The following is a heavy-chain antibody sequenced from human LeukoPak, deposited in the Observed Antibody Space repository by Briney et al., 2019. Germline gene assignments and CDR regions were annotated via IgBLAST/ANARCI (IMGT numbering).Heavy chain of an antibody. CDR1: GFTVSSNY. D-gene: IGHD3-9*01. CDR3: ARAAVGDYDILSGQFDY. J-gene: IGHJ4*02. Sequence: PGGFLRLSCAASGFTVSSNYMSWVRQAPGKGLEWVSIIYSGGNTYYADSVKGRFIISRDNSKNTLYLQMNSLRAEDTAVYYCARAAVGDYDILSGQFDYWGQGTLVTVSS. CDR2: IYSGGNT. V-gene: IGHV3-66*01.